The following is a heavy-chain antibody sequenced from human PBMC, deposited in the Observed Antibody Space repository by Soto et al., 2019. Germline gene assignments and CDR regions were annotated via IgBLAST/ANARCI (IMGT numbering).Heavy chain of an antibody. CDR2: IYWDDDK. CDR3: AHSPRSTPVSTSAEYFQH. Sequence: QITLKESGPTLVKPTQTLTLTCTFSGFSLSTSGVGVSWIRQPPGKALEWLALIYWDDDKRYSPSLKNRLTLTKDISKNQVVLTMTNMYPVDTATYYCAHSPRSTPVSTSAEYFQHWGQGTLVTVSS. CDR1: GFSLSTSGVG. J-gene: IGHJ1*01. V-gene: IGHV2-5*02. D-gene: IGHD4-17*01.